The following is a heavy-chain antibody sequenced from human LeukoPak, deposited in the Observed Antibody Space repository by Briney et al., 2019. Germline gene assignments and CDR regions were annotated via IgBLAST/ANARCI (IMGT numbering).Heavy chain of an antibody. CDR2: ISEDGTNK. D-gene: IGHD6-13*01. Sequence: PGRAPGPPLAGFGFTFKSFGLDRVRPAPSKGPELVAVISEDGTNKYYEDSVKGRFTISRDHTNNTQYLQMNSLRAEDTAVYYRAKDRETTASGSFAYGGEGTLVTVSS. CDR1: GFTFKSFG. V-gene: IGHV3-30*18. CDR3: AKDRETTASGSFAY. J-gene: IGHJ4*02.